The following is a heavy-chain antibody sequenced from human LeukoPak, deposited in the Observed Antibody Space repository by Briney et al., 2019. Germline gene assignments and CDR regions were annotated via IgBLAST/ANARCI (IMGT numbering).Heavy chain of an antibody. Sequence: QTGGSLRLSCAVSGFTVSSNHMSWVRQAPGKGLEWVSAISGSGGSTYYADSVKGRFTISRDNSKNTLYLQMNSLRAEDTAVYYCAKDREFSSGWHGDDYWGQGTLVTVSS. CDR3: AKDREFSSGWHGDDY. J-gene: IGHJ4*02. V-gene: IGHV3-23*01. CDR1: GFTVSSNH. CDR2: ISGSGGST. D-gene: IGHD6-19*01.